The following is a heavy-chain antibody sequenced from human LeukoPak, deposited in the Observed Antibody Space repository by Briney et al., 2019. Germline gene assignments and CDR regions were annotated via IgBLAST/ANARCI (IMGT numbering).Heavy chain of an antibody. Sequence: RSSETLSLTCAVYGGSFSGYYWSWIRQPPGKALEWIGEINHSGSTNYNPSLKSRVTISVDTSKNQFSLKLSSVTAADTAVYYCARQLVRGWYFDLWGRGTLVTVSS. CDR1: GGSFSGYY. CDR3: ARQLVRGWYFDL. J-gene: IGHJ2*01. V-gene: IGHV4-34*01. D-gene: IGHD6-13*01. CDR2: INHSGST.